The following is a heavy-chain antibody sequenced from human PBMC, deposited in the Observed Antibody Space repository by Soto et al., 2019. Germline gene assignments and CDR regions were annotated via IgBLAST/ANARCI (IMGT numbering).Heavy chain of an antibody. Sequence: GGSLRLSCAASGFTFSSYSMNWVRQAPGKGLEWVSYISSSSSTINYAESVKGRFTISRDNAKNSLYLQMNSLRVEDTAIYYCARFVGSDNSGSFDSWSQGTPVTVSS. D-gene: IGHD3-22*01. J-gene: IGHJ4*02. V-gene: IGHV3-48*01. CDR3: ARFVGSDNSGSFDS. CDR2: ISSSSSTI. CDR1: GFTFSSYS.